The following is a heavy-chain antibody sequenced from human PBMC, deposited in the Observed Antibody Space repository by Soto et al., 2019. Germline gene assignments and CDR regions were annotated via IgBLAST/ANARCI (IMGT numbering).Heavy chain of an antibody. V-gene: IGHV3-33*01. CDR1: GFTFSSYG. CDR3: ARDQVAARENYFDY. Sequence: GGSLRLSCAASGFTFSSYGMHWVRQAPGKGLEWVAVIWYDGSNKYYADSVKGRFTISRDNSKNTLYLQMNSLRAEDTAVYYCARDQVAARENYFDYWGQGTLVTVSS. D-gene: IGHD6-19*01. CDR2: IWYDGSNK. J-gene: IGHJ4*02.